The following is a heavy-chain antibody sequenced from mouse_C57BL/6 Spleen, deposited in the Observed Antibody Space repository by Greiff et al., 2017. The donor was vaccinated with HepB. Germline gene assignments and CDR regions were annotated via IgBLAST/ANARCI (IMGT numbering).Heavy chain of an antibody. V-gene: IGHV1-53*01. D-gene: IGHD2-3*01. J-gene: IGHJ1*03. Sequence: QVQLQQPGTELVKPGASVKLSCKASGYTFTSYWMHWVKQRPGQGLEWIGNINPSNGGTNYNEKFKSKATLTVDKSSSTAYMQLSSLTSEDSAVYYGARQTPIYPNWYFDVWGTGTTVTVSS. CDR2: INPSNGGT. CDR1: GYTFTSYW. CDR3: ARQTPIYPNWYFDV.